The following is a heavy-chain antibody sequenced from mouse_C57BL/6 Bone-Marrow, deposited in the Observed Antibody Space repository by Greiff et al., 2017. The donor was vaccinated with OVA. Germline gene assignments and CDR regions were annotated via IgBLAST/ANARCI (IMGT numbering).Heavy chain of an antibody. CDR3: ARSSPDNYGSSYLYWAMDY. V-gene: IGHV2-2*01. Sequence: QVQLKESGPGLVQPSQSLSITCTVSGFSLTSYGVHWVRQSPGKGLEWLGVIWSGGSTDYNAAFISRLSISKDNSKSQVFFKMNSLQADDTASYYCARSSPDNYGSSYLYWAMDYWGQGTSVTGSS. CDR2: IWSGGST. D-gene: IGHD1-1*01. CDR1: GFSLTSYG. J-gene: IGHJ4*01.